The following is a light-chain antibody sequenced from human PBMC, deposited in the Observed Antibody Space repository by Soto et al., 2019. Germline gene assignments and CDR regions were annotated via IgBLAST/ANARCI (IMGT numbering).Light chain of an antibody. CDR1: QSSTSSY. Sequence: EIVLTQSPGTLSLSPGERATLSRRASQSSTSSYLAWYQQKPGQAPRLLISGTISRATGIPDRFSGSGSGTDFTLTISRLEPEDFAVYYCQQYGSPLWTFGQGTKVEIK. CDR3: QQYGSPLWT. V-gene: IGKV3-20*01. J-gene: IGKJ1*01. CDR2: GTI.